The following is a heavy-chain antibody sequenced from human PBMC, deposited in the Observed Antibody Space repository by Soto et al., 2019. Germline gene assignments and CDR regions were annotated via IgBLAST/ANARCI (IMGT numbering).Heavy chain of an antibody. Sequence: EVQLLESGGGLVQPGGSLRLSCAASGVSFSNYAMNWVRQAPGKGLEWVSGISHSGSSTYYADSVKGRFTISRDNSKNTLYLQMNCLRAEDTAVYYCAKGSWVHHGSEGGNWLDPWGQGTLVTVSS. V-gene: IGHV3-23*01. D-gene: IGHD3-10*01. CDR2: ISHSGSST. J-gene: IGHJ5*02. CDR1: GVSFSNYA. CDR3: AKGSWVHHGSEGGNWLDP.